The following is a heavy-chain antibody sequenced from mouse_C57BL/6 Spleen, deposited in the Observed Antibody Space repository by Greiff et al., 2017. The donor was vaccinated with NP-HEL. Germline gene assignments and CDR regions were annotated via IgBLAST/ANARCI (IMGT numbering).Heavy chain of an antibody. CDR2: IYPGSGST. D-gene: IGHD1-1*01. J-gene: IGHJ4*01. Sequence: QVQLQQPGAELVKPGASVKMSCKASGYTFTSYWITWVKQRPGQGLEWIGDIYPGSGSTNYNEKFKSKATLTVVTSSSTAYMQLSSLTSEDSAVYYCARELRYYAMDYWGQGTSVTVSS. CDR1: GYTFTSYW. CDR3: ARELRYYAMDY. V-gene: IGHV1-55*01.